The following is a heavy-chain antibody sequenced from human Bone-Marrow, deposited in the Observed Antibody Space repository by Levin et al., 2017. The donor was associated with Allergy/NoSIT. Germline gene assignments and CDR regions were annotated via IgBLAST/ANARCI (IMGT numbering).Heavy chain of an antibody. J-gene: IGHJ4*02. CDR2: IYETGST. CDR3: ARGGTLLGLEY. Sequence: SETLSLTCTVSGGSIGSFYWNWIRQPPGKGLEWIGRIYETGSTNYSPSLKGRVTMSVDKSKNQFSLKLTSVSAADTAVYYCARGGTLLGLEYWGQGTLVTVSS. V-gene: IGHV4-4*07. CDR1: GGSIGSFY.